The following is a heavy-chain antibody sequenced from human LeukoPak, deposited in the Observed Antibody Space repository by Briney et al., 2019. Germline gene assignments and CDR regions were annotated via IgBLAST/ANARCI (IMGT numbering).Heavy chain of an antibody. D-gene: IGHD2-8*02. CDR3: ARGCTGGVWIPYCYYYYMDV. CDR1: GGSISSSSYY. V-gene: IGHV4-39*01. CDR2: IYYSGST. J-gene: IGHJ6*03. Sequence: PSETLSLTCTVSGGSISSSSYYWGWIRQPPGKGLEWIGSIYYSGSTYYNPSLKSRVTISVDTSKNQFSLKLSSVTAADTAVYYCARGCTGGVWIPYCYYYYMDVWGKGTTVTVSS.